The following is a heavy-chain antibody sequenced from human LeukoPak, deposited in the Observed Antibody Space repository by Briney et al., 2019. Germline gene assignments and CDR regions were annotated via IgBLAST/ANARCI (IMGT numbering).Heavy chain of an antibody. J-gene: IGHJ4*02. CDR3: ARHGMTANYFDY. D-gene: IGHD5-18*01. V-gene: IGHV3-33*01. CDR1: GFTFSRYG. CDR2: IWYDGSNK. Sequence: PGGSLRLSCAASGFTFSRYGMHWVRQAPGKGLEWVAFIWYDGSNKYYADSVKGRFTISRDNSKNTLYLQMNSLRAEDTAVYYYARHGMTANYFDYWGQGTLVTVSS.